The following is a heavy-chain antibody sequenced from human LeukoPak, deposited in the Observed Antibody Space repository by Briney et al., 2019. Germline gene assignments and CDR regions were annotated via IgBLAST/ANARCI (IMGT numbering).Heavy chain of an antibody. V-gene: IGHV3-23*01. CDR3: ARERCFDY. D-gene: IGHD4-17*01. CDR2: ISGGGRST. CDR1: GFTFSTCA. Sequence: GRSLRLSCAASGFTFSTCAMSWVRQAPGKGLEWVSTISGGGRSTDYADSVKGLFTISRDNSKNTLYLQMNSLRAEDTAVYYCARERCFDYWGQGTLVTVSS. J-gene: IGHJ4*02.